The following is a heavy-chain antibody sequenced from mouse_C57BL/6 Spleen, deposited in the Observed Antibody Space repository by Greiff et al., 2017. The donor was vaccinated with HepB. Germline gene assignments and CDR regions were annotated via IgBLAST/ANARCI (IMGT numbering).Heavy chain of an antibody. Sequence: EVQLVESGPELVKPGASVKISCKASGYSFTGYYMNWVKQSPEKSLEWIGEINPSTGGTTYNQKFKAKATLTGDKSSSTAYMQLKSLTSEDSAVYYCARRGSDYVDWYFDVWGTGTTVTVSS. V-gene: IGHV1-42*01. CDR2: INPSTGGT. CDR3: ARRGSDYVDWYFDV. J-gene: IGHJ1*03. CDR1: GYSFTGYY. D-gene: IGHD2-13*01.